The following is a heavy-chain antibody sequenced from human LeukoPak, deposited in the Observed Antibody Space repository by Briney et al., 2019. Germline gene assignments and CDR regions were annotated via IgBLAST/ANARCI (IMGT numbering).Heavy chain of an antibody. V-gene: IGHV4-31*11. Sequence: SETLSLTCAVYGGSFSGYYWSWIRQHPGKGLEWIGYIYYGGSTYYNPSLKSRVTISVDTSKNQFSLKLSSVTAADTAVYYCARAVAGSGSYQKGRYYFDYWGQGTLVTVSS. CDR2: IYYGGST. D-gene: IGHD3-10*01. CDR3: ARAVAGSGSYQKGRYYFDY. J-gene: IGHJ4*02. CDR1: GGSFSGYY.